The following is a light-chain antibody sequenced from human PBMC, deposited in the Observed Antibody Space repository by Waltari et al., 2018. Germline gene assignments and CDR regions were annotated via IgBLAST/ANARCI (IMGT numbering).Light chain of an antibody. Sequence: QSALTQPRSVSGSPGQSVTISCTGATSAVGGFTYVSWYQQHPGKAPKLMIYDVSKRPSGVPDRFSGSKSGYTAALTISGLQAEDEADYYCCSYAASYVVFGGGTKLTVL. V-gene: IGLV2-11*01. CDR2: DVS. J-gene: IGLJ2*01. CDR3: CSYAASYVV. CDR1: TSAVGGFTY.